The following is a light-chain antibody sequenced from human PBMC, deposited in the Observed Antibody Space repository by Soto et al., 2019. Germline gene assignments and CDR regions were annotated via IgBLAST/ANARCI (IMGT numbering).Light chain of an antibody. J-gene: IGKJ2*01. Sequence: EIVMTQSPATLSVSPGERATLSCRASQSVSSNLAWYQQKPGQAPRLLIYGASTRATGIPARFSGSGSGTEFTLTISSLQSEDFAVYYCQQYNKRPQYNFGKGTKVDIX. V-gene: IGKV3-15*01. CDR2: GAS. CDR1: QSVSSN. CDR3: QQYNKRPQYN.